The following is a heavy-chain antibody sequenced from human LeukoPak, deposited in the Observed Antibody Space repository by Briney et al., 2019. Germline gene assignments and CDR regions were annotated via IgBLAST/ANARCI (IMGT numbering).Heavy chain of an antibody. CDR2: INSGSSHR. CDR3: ARAYYDSSGYYCQFDY. D-gene: IGHD3-22*01. V-gene: IGHV3-21*01. Sequence: GGSLRLSCAASGFTFNGYSMAWVRQAPGKGLEWVSSINSGSSHRIYADSVKGRFTISRDNAKNSLYLQMNSLRAEDTAVYYCARAYYDSSGYYCQFDYWGQGTLVTVSS. J-gene: IGHJ4*02. CDR1: GFTFNGYS.